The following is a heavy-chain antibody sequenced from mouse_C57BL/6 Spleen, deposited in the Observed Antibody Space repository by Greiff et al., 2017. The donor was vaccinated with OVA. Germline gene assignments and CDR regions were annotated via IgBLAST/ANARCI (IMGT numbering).Heavy chain of an antibody. CDR3: GRSEYFGSRGY. CDR2: INPGSGGT. D-gene: IGHD1-1*01. J-gene: IGHJ3*01. Sequence: QVQLQQSGAELVRPGTSVKVSCKASGYAFTNYLIEWVKQRPGQGLEWIGVINPGSGGTNYNEKFKGKATLTADKSSSTAYMQLSSLTSEDSAVYFCGRSEYFGSRGYWGQGTLGTVSA. V-gene: IGHV1-54*01. CDR1: GYAFTNYL.